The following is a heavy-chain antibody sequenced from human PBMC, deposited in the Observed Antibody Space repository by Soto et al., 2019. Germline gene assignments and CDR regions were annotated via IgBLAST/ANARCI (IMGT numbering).Heavy chain of an antibody. CDR2: MYYSGST. CDR3: ARQPYDTSDYFDY. Sequence: ETLSLTCTVSGDSINSRGYYWAWIRQPPGKGLEWIGSMYYSGSTDYNPSLKSRVTISVDTSRIHFSLKLISVTATDTAVYYCARQPYDTSDYFDYWGQGTLVTVS. V-gene: IGHV4-39*01. D-gene: IGHD3-22*01. CDR1: GDSINSRGYY. J-gene: IGHJ4*02.